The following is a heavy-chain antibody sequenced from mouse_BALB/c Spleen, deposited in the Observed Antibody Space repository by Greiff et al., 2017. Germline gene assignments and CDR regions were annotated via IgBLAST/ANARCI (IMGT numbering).Heavy chain of an antibody. CDR1: GFTFSSYG. J-gene: IGHJ3*01. D-gene: IGHD2-4*01. CDR2: INSNGGST. V-gene: IGHV5-6-3*01. CDR3: ARGDYDGWFAY. Sequence: EVQLVESGGGLVQPGGSLKLSCAASGFTFSSYGMSWVRQTPDKRLELVATINSNGGSTYYPDSVKGRFTISRDNAKNTLYLQMSSLKSEDTAMYYCARGDYDGWFAYWGQGNLVTGAA.